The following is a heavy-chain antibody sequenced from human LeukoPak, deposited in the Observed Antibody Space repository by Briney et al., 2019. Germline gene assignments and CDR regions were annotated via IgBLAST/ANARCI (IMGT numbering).Heavy chain of an antibody. J-gene: IGHJ4*02. V-gene: IGHV1-3*01. CDR2: INAGTGNT. D-gene: IGHD1-20*01. Sequence: VASVKVSCKASGYTFTSYAMHWVRQAPGQRLEWMGWINAGTGNTKYSQKFQGRVTITRDTSASTAYMELSSLRSEDTAVYYCAREGITGTTWVYWGQGTLVTVSS. CDR1: GYTFTSYA. CDR3: AREGITGTTWVY.